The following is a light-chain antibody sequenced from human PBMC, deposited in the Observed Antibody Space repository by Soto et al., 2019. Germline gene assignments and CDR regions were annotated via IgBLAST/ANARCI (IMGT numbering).Light chain of an antibody. Sequence: DIQMTQSPSSLSAFVGDRVTLTCRASQNIGSWLAWYQQKPGKARSPLIYKASSLQSGVPSRFSGSGSGTEFTLTISSLQPDDSATYYCQQYDSSSTFGGGTKVEIK. J-gene: IGKJ4*01. CDR2: KAS. CDR3: QQYDSSST. V-gene: IGKV1-5*03. CDR1: QNIGSW.